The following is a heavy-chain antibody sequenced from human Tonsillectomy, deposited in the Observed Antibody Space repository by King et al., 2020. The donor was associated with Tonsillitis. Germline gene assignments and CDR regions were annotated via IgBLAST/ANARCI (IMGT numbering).Heavy chain of an antibody. CDR2: IYGDDRT. J-gene: IGHJ1*01. D-gene: IGHD1/OR15-1a*01. Sequence: VQLVESGGGLIRPGGSVRLSCAASGLTVSSNYVSWVRQAPGKGLEWVSVIYGDDRTIYADSVKGRFSISRDNSKNTLYLQMKSLRAEDTAVYYCASYSTWNIGLKYSPHGGQGTSVIVSS. V-gene: IGHV3-53*01. CDR3: ASYSTWNIGLKYSPH. CDR1: GLTVSSNY.